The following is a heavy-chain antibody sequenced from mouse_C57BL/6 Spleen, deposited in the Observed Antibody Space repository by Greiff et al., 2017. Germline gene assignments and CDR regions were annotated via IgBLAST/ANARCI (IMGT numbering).Heavy chain of an antibody. J-gene: IGHJ2*01. CDR3: ARHDYDRNYFDY. V-gene: IGHV5-15*01. CDR2: ISNLAYSI. Sequence: EVQVVESGGGLVEPGGSLKLSCAASGFTFSDYGMAWVRQAPRKGPEWVAFISNLAYSIYYADTVTGRFTISRENAKNTLYLAMSSLRSEDTAMYYCARHDYDRNYFDYWGQGTTLTVSS. CDR1: GFTFSDYG. D-gene: IGHD2-4*01.